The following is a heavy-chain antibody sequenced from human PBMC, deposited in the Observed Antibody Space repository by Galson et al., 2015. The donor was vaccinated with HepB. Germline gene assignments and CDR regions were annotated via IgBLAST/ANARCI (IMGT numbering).Heavy chain of an antibody. J-gene: IGHJ4*02. Sequence: SLRLSCAASGFTFTSFAMNWLRQAPGKAPEWVSVISGSGGATYNANSVKGRFSISRDNSASTLTLQMNSLSAEDTAIYYCAKGNIAGIPAAPYSWGQGTLVTVSS. CDR3: AKGNIAGIPAAPYS. CDR1: GFTFTSFA. CDR2: ISGSGGAT. V-gene: IGHV3-23*01. D-gene: IGHD2-2*01.